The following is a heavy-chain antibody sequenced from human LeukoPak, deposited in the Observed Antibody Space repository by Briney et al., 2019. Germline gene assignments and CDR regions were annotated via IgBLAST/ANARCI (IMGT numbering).Heavy chain of an antibody. CDR2: TKEDGSEE. CDR1: GFSLNNYW. D-gene: IGHD6-25*01. Sequence: GGSLRLSCAASGFSLNNYWMNWVRQAPGKGLERVAHTKEDGSEEYYVDCVKGRFTISRDNAKNSLYLQMGSLRAEDTAVYYCARDRGHYYYGMDVWGQGTTVTVSS. V-gene: IGHV3-7*01. J-gene: IGHJ6*02. CDR3: ARDRGHYYYGMDV.